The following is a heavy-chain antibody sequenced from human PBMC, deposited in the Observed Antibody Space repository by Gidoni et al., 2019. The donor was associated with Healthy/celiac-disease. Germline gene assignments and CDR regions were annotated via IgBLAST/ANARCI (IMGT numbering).Heavy chain of an antibody. CDR2: INHSGST. CDR1: GGSFSGYY. J-gene: IGHJ4*02. CDR3: ARGRSVLWFGNLLDY. D-gene: IGHD3-10*01. V-gene: IGHV4-34*01. Sequence: QVQLQQWGAGRLKPSETLSLTCAVYGGSFSGYYWSWIRQPPGKGLEWIGEINHSGSTNYNPSLKSRVTISVDTSKNQFSLKLSSVTAADTAVYYCARGRSVLWFGNLLDYWGQGTLVTVSS.